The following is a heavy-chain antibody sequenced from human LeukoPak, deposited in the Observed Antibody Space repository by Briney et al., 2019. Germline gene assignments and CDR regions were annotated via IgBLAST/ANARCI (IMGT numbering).Heavy chain of an antibody. CDR3: AKDRGSSWYYFDS. V-gene: IGHV3-74*01. D-gene: IGHD6-13*01. J-gene: IGHJ4*02. CDR1: GLTFSSHW. Sequence: GGSLRLSCAASGLTFSSHWMHWVRQAPGKGLVWVSRITNDGSSTTYADSVKGRFTISRDNSQNTLYLQMNSLRPEDTAVYYCAKDRGSSWYYFDSWGQGTLVTVSS. CDR2: ITNDGSST.